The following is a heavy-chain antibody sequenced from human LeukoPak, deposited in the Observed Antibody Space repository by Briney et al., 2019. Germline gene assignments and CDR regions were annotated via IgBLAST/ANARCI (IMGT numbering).Heavy chain of an antibody. CDR2: ITAIFRTT. Sequence: SVKVSCKTSGGTFNSYAISWVRQAPGQGLEWMGGITAIFRTTNYAQKFQGRVTITADESMSTVYMELSSLRSEDTAVYYCATGPSTTITTGYWGRGTLVTVSS. CDR1: GGTFNSYA. V-gene: IGHV1-69*13. CDR3: ATGPSTTITTGY. D-gene: IGHD4-11*01. J-gene: IGHJ4*02.